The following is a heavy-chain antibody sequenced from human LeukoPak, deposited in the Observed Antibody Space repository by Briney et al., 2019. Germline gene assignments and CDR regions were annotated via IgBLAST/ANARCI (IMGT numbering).Heavy chain of an antibody. CDR2: INPNSGGT. V-gene: IGHV1-2*02. CDR3: ARVLRTWSTVTRVYYYYMDV. J-gene: IGHJ6*03. D-gene: IGHD4-17*01. Sequence: ASVKVSCKASGYTFTGYYMHWVRQAPGQGLEWMGWINPNSGGTNYAQKFQGRVTMTRDTSISTAYMELSGLRSDDTAVYYCARVLRTWSTVTRVYYYYMDVWGKGTTVTVSS. CDR1: GYTFTGYY.